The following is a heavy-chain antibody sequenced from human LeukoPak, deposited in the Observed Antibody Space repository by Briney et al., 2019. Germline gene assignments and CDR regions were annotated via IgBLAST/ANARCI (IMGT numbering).Heavy chain of an antibody. V-gene: IGHV4-34*01. CDR3: ARAPDRIRFDP. CDR1: GFTFSNFW. J-gene: IGHJ5*02. CDR2: IHPGGST. Sequence: GSLRLSCAASGFTFSNFWMSWVRQAPGKGLEWIGDIHPGGSTKYNPSLESRVTISVDTSKNQFSLRLTSVTTADTAVYYCARAPDRIRFDPWGQGALVTVSS. D-gene: IGHD1-14*01.